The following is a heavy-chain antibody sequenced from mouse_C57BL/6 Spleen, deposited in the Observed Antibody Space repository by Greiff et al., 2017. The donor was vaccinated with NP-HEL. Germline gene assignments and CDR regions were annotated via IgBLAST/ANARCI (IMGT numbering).Heavy chain of an antibody. V-gene: IGHV1-26*01. Sequence: VQLQQSGPELVKPGASVKISCKASGYTFTDYYMNWVKQSHGKSLEGIGDINSKNGCTCYNQKFKGKATLTVDKSSSTAYMELRSLTSEDSAVYYCARPYYYGSSDYYAMDYWGQGTSVTVSS. CDR1: GYTFTDYY. CDR2: INSKNGCT. CDR3: ARPYYYGSSDYYAMDY. J-gene: IGHJ4*01. D-gene: IGHD1-1*01.